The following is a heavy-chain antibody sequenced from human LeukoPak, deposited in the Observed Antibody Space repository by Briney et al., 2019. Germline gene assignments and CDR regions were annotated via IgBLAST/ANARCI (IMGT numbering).Heavy chain of an antibody. CDR3: ARRVFGGDCYYDF. Sequence: GGSLRLSCVVSGFTFSNHYMDSVRQVPGKGLEWVGRSLNKANSYTTDYSAAVKGRFFISRDDSKNSLYLQKISLNTEDTAVYYCARRVFGGDCYYDFWGQGALVTVSS. CDR1: GFTFSNHY. D-gene: IGHD2-21*02. J-gene: IGHJ4*02. CDR2: SLNKANSYTT. V-gene: IGHV3-72*01.